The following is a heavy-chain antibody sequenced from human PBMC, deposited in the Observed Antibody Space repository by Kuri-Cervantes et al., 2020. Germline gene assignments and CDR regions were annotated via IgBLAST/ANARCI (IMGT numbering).Heavy chain of an antibody. CDR2: MRNKARSYTT. J-gene: IGHJ4*02. D-gene: IGHD3-10*01. V-gene: IGHV3-72*01. CDR1: GFTSSDYH. Sequence: GGSLRLSCAASGFTSSDYHMDWVRQAPGKGLEWVGRMRNKARSYTTEYAASVKGRFTVSGDDSKNSPYLQMNSLKTEDTAVYYCAKTDLVMVQGVIELFYDYWGQGTLVTVSS. CDR3: AKTDLVMVQGVIELFYDY.